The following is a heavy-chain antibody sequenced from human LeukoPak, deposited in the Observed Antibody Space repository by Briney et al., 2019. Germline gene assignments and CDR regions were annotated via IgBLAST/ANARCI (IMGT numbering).Heavy chain of an antibody. CDR2: VFYIGST. D-gene: IGHD1-26*01. CDR3: ARHASATYDNWFDP. CDR1: GGPISSYY. V-gene: IGHV4-59*08. J-gene: IGHJ5*02. Sequence: NPSETLSLTCTVSGGPISSYYWSWIRQPPGKGLEWIGYVFYIGSTNYNPSLKSRVTISVDTSKNQFSLKLYSVTAADTAVYYCARHASATYDNWFDPWGQGTLVTVSS.